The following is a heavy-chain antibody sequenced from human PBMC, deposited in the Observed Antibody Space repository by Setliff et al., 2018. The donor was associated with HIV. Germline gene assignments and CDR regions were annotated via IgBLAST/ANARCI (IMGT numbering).Heavy chain of an antibody. CDR2: MNLSTSEV. CDR3: STHTLNNAFDI. V-gene: IGHV5-51*01. J-gene: IGHJ3*02. CDR1: GYKFTSYW. Sequence: PGESLKISCQDSGYKFTSYWVGWVRQMPGRGLEWMGFMNLSTSEVRDRPSLQGQVTMSVDKSISTAYLQWSRLNVSANAMYFCSTHTLNNAFDIWGLGTMVTVSS.